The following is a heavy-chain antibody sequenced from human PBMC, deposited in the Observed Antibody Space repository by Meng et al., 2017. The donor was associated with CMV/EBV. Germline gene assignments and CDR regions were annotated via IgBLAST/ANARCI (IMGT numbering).Heavy chain of an antibody. CDR2: SFDTSYT. CDR3: AGVGQRGSSLYYGMGV. J-gene: IGHJ6*02. Sequence: SETLSLTCTVSGGSISNYYWGWVRQPPGKRPERIGYSFDTSYTNYNPYLKTRITISVDTSKNKFSLKLGSVTAADSAVYDCAGVGQRGSSLYYGMGVWGQGTTVTVSS. V-gene: IGHV4-59*01. CDR1: GGSISNYY. D-gene: IGHD6-6*01.